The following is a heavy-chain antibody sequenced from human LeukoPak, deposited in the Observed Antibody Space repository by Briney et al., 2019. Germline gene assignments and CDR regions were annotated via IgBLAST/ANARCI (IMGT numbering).Heavy chain of an antibody. CDR1: GGSISSSSYY. V-gene: IGHV4-39*01. J-gene: IGHJ4*02. Sequence: PSETLSLTCTVSGGSISSSSYYWGWIRQPPGKGLEWIGSIYYSGSTYYNPSLKSRVTISVDTSKNQFSLKLSSVTAADTAVYYCARRTITIFGVVIEHSEYYFNYWGREPWSPSPQ. CDR2: IYYSGST. CDR3: ARRTITIFGVVIEHSEYYFNY. D-gene: IGHD3-3*01.